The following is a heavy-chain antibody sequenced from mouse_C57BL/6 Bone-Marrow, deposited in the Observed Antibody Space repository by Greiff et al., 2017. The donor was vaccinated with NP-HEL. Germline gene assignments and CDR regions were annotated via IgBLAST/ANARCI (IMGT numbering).Heavy chain of an antibody. CDR3: AKKENKGWYFDV. J-gene: IGHJ1*03. CDR2: IWRGGST. CDR1: GFSLTSYG. Sequence: VMLVESGPGLVQPSQSLSITCTVSGFSLTSYGVHWVRQSPGKGLEWLGVIWRGGSTDYNAAFMSRLSITKDNSKSQVFFKMNSLQADDTAIYYCAKKENKGWYFDVWGTGTTVTVSS. D-gene: IGHD5-2*01. V-gene: IGHV2-5*01.